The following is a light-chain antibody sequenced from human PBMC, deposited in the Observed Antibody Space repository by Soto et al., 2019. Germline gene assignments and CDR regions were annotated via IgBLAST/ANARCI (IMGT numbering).Light chain of an antibody. CDR2: EAS. V-gene: IGKV1-39*01. CDR3: KQSYSTPT. CDR1: QSMSIY. J-gene: IGKJ1*01. Sequence: DIQLTQSPSSLSASVGDRVTMTCRASQSMSIYLNWYQHKPGKAPKLLIFEASSLQSGVPSRFSGSGSGTDFTLTISSLQLEDIAPYYCKQSYSTPTFGQGTTVEIK.